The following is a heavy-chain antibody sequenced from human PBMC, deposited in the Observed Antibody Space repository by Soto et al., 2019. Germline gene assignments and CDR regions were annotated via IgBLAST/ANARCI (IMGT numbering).Heavy chain of an antibody. Sequence: QVQLVQSGAEVKKPGSSVKGSCKASGGTFISYAISWVRQAPGQGLEWMGGIIPIPGTANYAQKFQGRVTIAADESTSTAYMELSSLRSEDTAVYYCARSQGSSTSLEIYYYYYYGMDVWGQGTTVTVSS. CDR1: GGTFISYA. CDR2: IIPIPGTA. V-gene: IGHV1-69*01. D-gene: IGHD2-2*01. CDR3: ARSQGSSTSLEIYYYYYYGMDV. J-gene: IGHJ6*02.